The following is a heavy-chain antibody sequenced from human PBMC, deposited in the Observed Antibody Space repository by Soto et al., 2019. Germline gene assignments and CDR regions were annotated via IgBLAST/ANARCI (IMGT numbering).Heavy chain of an antibody. CDR3: ARDFRSGYDGVGY. CDR1: GFTFDDYG. Sequence: GGSLRLSCAASGFTFDDYGMSWVRQAPGKGLEWVSGINWNGGSTGYADSVKGRFTISRDNAKNSLYLQMNSLRAEDTALYHCARDFRSGYDGVGYWGQGTLVNVSS. CDR2: INWNGGST. J-gene: IGHJ4*02. V-gene: IGHV3-20*01. D-gene: IGHD5-12*01.